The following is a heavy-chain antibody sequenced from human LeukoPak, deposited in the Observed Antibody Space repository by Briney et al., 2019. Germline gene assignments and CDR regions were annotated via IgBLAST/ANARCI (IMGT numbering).Heavy chain of an antibody. CDR2: ISAYNGNT. CDR1: GYTFTSYG. CDR3: ARYDFGYYYGSGTLYDY. J-gene: IGHJ4*02. V-gene: IGHV1-18*01. D-gene: IGHD3-10*01. Sequence: ASVMVSCKASGYTFTSYGISWVRQAPGQGLEWMGWISAYNGNTNYAQKLQGRVTMTTDTSTSTAYMELRSLRSDDTAVYYCARYDFGYYYGSGTLYDYWGQGTLVTVSP.